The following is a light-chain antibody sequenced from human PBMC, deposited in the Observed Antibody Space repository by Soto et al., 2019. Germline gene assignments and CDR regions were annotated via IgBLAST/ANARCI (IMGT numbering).Light chain of an antibody. CDR3: QQRSNWPLT. V-gene: IGKV3-11*01. CDR1: QSVSSL. CDR2: DAS. Sequence: EIVLTQSPATLSLSPGERATLSCRASQSVSSLLAWYQQKPGQAPRLLIYDASGRATGIPTRFSGSGSGTDFTLTISSLEPEDFAIYYCQQRSNWPLTFGGGTKVEIK. J-gene: IGKJ4*01.